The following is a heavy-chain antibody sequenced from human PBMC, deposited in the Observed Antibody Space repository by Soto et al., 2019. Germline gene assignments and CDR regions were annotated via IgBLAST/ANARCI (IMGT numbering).Heavy chain of an antibody. CDR2: IYYSGST. V-gene: IGHV4-59*08. Sequence: SETLSLTCTVSGGSISSYYWSWIRQPPGKGLEWIGYIYYSGSTNYNPSLKSRVTISVDTSKNQFSLKPSSVTAADTAVYYCARHESIPTYYDFWSGDPGFDYWGQGTLVTVSS. J-gene: IGHJ4*02. CDR3: ARHESIPTYYDFWSGDPGFDY. CDR1: GGSISSYY. D-gene: IGHD3-3*01.